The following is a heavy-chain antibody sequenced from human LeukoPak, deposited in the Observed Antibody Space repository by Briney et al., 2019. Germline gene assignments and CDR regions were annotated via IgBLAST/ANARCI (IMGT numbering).Heavy chain of an antibody. D-gene: IGHD6-19*01. J-gene: IGHJ4*02. Sequence: GASGKVSCKASGYTFTSYAMNWVRQAPGQGLEWMGWINTNTGNPTYAQGFTGRFVFSLDTSVSTAYLQISSLKAEDTAVYYCARPLFSSGWYGDFDYWGQGTLVTVSS. CDR3: ARPLFSSGWYGDFDY. V-gene: IGHV7-4-1*02. CDR2: INTNTGNP. CDR1: GYTFTSYA.